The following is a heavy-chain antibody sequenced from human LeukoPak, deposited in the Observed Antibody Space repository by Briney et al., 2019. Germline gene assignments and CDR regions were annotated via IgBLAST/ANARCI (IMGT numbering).Heavy chain of an antibody. CDR2: INHSGST. D-gene: IGHD3-10*01. J-gene: IGHJ4*02. CDR1: GGSFSGYY. V-gene: IGHV4-34*01. Sequence: SETLSLTCAVYGGSFSGYYWSWIRQPPGKGLEWIGEINHSGSTNYNPSLKSRVTISVDTSKNQFTLKLSSVTAADTAVYYCARGYYYGSGSYGYWGQGTLVTVSS. CDR3: ARGYYYGSGSYGY.